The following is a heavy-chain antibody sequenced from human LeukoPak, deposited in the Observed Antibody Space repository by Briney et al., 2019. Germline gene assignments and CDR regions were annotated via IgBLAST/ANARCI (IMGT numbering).Heavy chain of an antibody. J-gene: IGHJ4*02. D-gene: IGHD3-3*01. Sequence: GGSLRLSCAASGFTFSSYSMNWVRQAPGKGLEWVSSISSSSSYIYYADSVKGRFTISRDNAKNSLYLQMNSLRAEDTAVYHCARDGSYDFWSGYQPFDYWGQGTLVTVSS. CDR2: ISSSSSYI. CDR3: ARDGSYDFWSGYQPFDY. CDR1: GFTFSSYS. V-gene: IGHV3-21*01.